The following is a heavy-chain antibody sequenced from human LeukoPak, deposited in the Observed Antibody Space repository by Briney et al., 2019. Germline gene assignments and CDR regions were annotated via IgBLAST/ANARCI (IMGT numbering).Heavy chain of an antibody. CDR1: GYTFSGYF. V-gene: IGHV1-2*02. CDR2: INPSSGDT. Sequence: VASVKISCKASGYTFSGYFIHWVRQAPGQGLEWMGRINPSSGDTNYAQKFQGRASMSRDTSISTAHMELTRLTSDDSAMYYCARARAGSNDYWGQGTLVTVSS. J-gene: IGHJ4*02. CDR3: ARARAGSNDY. D-gene: IGHD6-13*01.